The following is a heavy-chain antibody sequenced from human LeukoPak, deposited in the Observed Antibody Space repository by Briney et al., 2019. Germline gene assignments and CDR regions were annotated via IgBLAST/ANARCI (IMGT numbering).Heavy chain of an antibody. D-gene: IGHD3-22*01. CDR1: GFTFSSYA. CDR2: ISGSGGST. J-gene: IGHJ4*02. Sequence: PGGSLRLSCAASGFTFSSYAMSWVRQAPGKGLEWVSAISGSGGSTYYADSVKGRFTISRDNDKNSLYLQMNSLRPEDTAVYYCARVYYYDSSGPLDYWGQGTLVTVSS. CDR3: ARVYYYDSSGPLDY. V-gene: IGHV3-23*01.